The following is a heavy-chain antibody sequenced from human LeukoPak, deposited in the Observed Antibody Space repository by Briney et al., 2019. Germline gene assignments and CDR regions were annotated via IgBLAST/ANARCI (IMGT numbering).Heavy chain of an antibody. Sequence: GGSLRLSCAASGFTFSSYAMHWVRQAPGKGLEYVSAISSNGGSTYYANSVKGRFTISRDNSKNTLYLQMGSLRAEDMAVYYCARELKNYDFWSGYLYYWGQGTLVTVSS. CDR1: GFTFSSYA. CDR2: ISSNGGST. CDR3: ARELKNYDFWSGYLYY. J-gene: IGHJ4*02. V-gene: IGHV3-64*01. D-gene: IGHD3-3*01.